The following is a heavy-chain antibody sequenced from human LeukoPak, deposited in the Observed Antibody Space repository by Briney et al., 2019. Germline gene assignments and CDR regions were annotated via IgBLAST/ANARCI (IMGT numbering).Heavy chain of an antibody. CDR1: GFIFSSYA. V-gene: IGHV3-30*04. CDR3: ASGLWSIHYLDF. CDR2: VSYDGRNK. D-gene: IGHD2/OR15-2a*01. J-gene: IGHJ4*02. Sequence: PGESLRLSCAASGFIFSSYAFHWVPQAPAKGLERVAVVSYDGRNKYYADSLKGRFTISRDNSKNTLYLQINSLRAEDTAVFYCASGLWSIHYLDFWGQGTLVTVSS.